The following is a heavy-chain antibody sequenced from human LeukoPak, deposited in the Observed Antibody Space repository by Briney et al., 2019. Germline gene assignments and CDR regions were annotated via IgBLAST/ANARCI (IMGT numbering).Heavy chain of an antibody. CDR2: ISGSGGST. CDR3: AKCIAAAGTFFDY. Sequence: GGSLRLSCAASGFPFSSYAMSWVRQAPGKGLEWVSAISGSGGSTYYADSVKGRFTISRDNSKNTLYLQMNSLRAEDTAVYYCAKCIAAAGTFFDYWGQGTLVTVSS. CDR1: GFPFSSYA. D-gene: IGHD6-13*01. J-gene: IGHJ4*02. V-gene: IGHV3-23*01.